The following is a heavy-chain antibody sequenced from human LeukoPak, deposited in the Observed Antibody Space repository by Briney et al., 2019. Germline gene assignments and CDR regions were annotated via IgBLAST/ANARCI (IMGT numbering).Heavy chain of an antibody. V-gene: IGHV4-4*07. D-gene: IGHD3-22*01. CDR1: GGSISSYY. CDR3: ARVGANYYDSSGYYPRGGFDY. Sequence: SETLSLTCTVSGGSISSYYWSWIRQPAGKGLEWIGRIYTSGSTNYNPSLKSRVTMSVDTSKNQFSLKLSSVTAADTAVYYCARVGANYYDSSGYYPRGGFDYWGQGTLVTVSS. J-gene: IGHJ4*02. CDR2: IYTSGST.